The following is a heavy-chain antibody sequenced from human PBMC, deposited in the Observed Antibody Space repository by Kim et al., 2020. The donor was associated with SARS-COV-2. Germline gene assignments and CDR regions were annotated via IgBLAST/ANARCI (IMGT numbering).Heavy chain of an antibody. CDR1: GGSISSSSYY. D-gene: IGHD3-3*01. J-gene: IGHJ5*02. V-gene: IGHV4-39*01. CDR3: ARLQLRLITIFGVVEKGYWCDP. Sequence: SETLSLTCTVSGGSISSSSYYWGWIRQPPGKGLEWIGSIYYSGSTYYNPSLKSRVTISVDTSKNQFSLKLSSVTAADTAVCYCARLQLRLITIFGVVEKGYWCDPWGQGTLVTVSS. CDR2: IYYSGST.